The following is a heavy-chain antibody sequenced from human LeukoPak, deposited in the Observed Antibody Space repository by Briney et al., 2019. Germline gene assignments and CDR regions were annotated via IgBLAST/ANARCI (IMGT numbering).Heavy chain of an antibody. D-gene: IGHD3-3*01. V-gene: IGHV1-2*02. J-gene: IGHJ5*02. CDR1: GYTFTGYY. Sequence: EASVKVSCKASGYTFTGYYMHWVRQAPGQGLEWMGWINPNSGGTNYAQKFQGRVTMTTDTSTSTAYMELRSLRSDDTAVYYCAREAITIFGLVRTQTTKGPHRFDPWGQGTLVTVSS. CDR3: AREAITIFGLVRTQTTKGPHRFDP. CDR2: INPNSGGT.